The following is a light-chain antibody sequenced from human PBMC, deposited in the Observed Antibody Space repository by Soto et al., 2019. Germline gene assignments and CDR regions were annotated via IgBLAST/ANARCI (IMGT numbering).Light chain of an antibody. CDR1: QGISSY. J-gene: IGKJ4*01. CDR3: QQYYSYPPT. CDR2: AAS. Sequence: AIRMTQSPSSLSASTGDRVTITCRASQGISSYLAWYQQKPGKAPKRLIYAASTFQSGVPSRFSGSGAGTEFTLTISCLPSEDFATYYCQQYYSYPPTFGGGTKLEIK. V-gene: IGKV1-8*01.